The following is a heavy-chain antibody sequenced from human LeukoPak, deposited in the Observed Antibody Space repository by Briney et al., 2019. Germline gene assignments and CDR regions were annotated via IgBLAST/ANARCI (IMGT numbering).Heavy chain of an antibody. V-gene: IGHV3-9*01. D-gene: IGHD2/OR15-2a*01. CDR2: ISWNSGSI. CDR1: GFTFDDYA. CDR3: ALSQSRSY. J-gene: IGHJ4*02. Sequence: PGGSLRLSCAASGFTFDDYAMHWVRQAPGKGLEWVSGISWNSGSIGYADSVKGRFTISRDNAKNSLYLQMNSLRAEDTAVYYCALSQSRSYWGQGTLVTVSS.